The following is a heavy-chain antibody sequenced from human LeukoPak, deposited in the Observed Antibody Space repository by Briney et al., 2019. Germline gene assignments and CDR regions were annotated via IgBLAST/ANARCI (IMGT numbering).Heavy chain of an antibody. CDR2: IRYDGSNK. V-gene: IGHV3-30*02. CDR1: GFTFSSYG. D-gene: IGHD5/OR15-5a*01. J-gene: IGHJ4*02. CDR3: AKGVYDSLFDY. Sequence: PGGSLRLSCAASGFTFSSYGMHWVRQAPGKGLEWVAFIRYDGSNKYYADSVKGRFTISRDNSKNTLYLQMNSLRAEDTAVYYCAKGVYDSLFDYWGQGTLVTVSS.